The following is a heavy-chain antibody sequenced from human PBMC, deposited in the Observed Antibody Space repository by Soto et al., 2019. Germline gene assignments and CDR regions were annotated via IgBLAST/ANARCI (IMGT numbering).Heavy chain of an antibody. CDR3: TTDQLSGLLWFGELGDLPFDY. J-gene: IGHJ4*02. D-gene: IGHD3-10*01. Sequence: KSGGSLRLSCAASGFTFSNAWMSWVRQAPGKGLEWVGRIKSKTDGGTTDYAAPVKGRFTISRDDSKNTLYLQMNSLKTEDTAVYYCTTDQLSGLLWFGELGDLPFDYWGQGTLVTVSS. CDR2: IKSKTDGGTT. V-gene: IGHV3-15*01. CDR1: GFTFSNAW.